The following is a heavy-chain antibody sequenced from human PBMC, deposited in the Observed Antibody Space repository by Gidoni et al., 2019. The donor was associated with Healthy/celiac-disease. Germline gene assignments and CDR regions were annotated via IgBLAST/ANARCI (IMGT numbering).Heavy chain of an antibody. Sequence: QVQLQESGPGLVKPSETLSLTCTVYGGFISSYYWSWIRQPPGNVLEWIGYIYYSGSTNYNPSLKSRVTIAVDTSKNQFSLKLSSVTAADTAVYYCARAGDYDSSGYYFPQHYYYGMDVWGQGTTVTVSS. D-gene: IGHD3-22*01. V-gene: IGHV4-59*01. CDR1: GGFISSYY. J-gene: IGHJ6*02. CDR3: ARAGDYDSSGYYFPQHYYYGMDV. CDR2: IYYSGST.